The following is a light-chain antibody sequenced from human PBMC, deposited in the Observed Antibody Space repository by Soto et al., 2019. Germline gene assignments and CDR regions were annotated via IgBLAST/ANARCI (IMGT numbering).Light chain of an antibody. CDR1: NSNIGSNT. CDR3: ATWDDSLHGYV. Sequence: QSALTQPPSASGTPGQRVTISCSGSNSNIGSNTVNWYQQLPGTAPKLRIYSNDQQPSGAPDRFSGSKSGASASLAISGLQSEDEADYYCATWDDSLHGYVFGTGTKVTVL. V-gene: IGLV1-44*01. CDR2: SND. J-gene: IGLJ1*01.